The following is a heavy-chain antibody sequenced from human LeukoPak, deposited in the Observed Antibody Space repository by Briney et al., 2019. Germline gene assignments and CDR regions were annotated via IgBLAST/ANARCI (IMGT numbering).Heavy chain of an antibody. CDR2: ITNSGNSK. V-gene: IGHV3-48*04. J-gene: IGHJ4*02. CDR3: AREGAAAGYNY. CDR1: EFTFSSYS. D-gene: IGHD6-13*01. Sequence: GGSLRLSCAASEFTFSSYSMNWVRQAPGKGLERVSYITNSGNSKSYADSVKGRFTISRDNAKNSLYLQMNSLRAEDTAVYYCAREGAAAGYNYWGQGTLVTVSS.